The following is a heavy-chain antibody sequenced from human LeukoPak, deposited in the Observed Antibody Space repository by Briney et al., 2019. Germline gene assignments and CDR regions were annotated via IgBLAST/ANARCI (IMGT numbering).Heavy chain of an antibody. CDR2: IYYSGST. V-gene: IGHV4-39*07. CDR1: GGSISSSSYY. Sequence: SETLSLTCTVSGGSISSSSYYWGWIRQPPGKGLEWIGSIYYSGSTYYNPSLKSRVTISVDTSKNQFSLKLSSVTAADTAVYYCARGGGGRWLDSCGQGILVTVSS. J-gene: IGHJ5*01. CDR3: ARGGGGRWLDS. D-gene: IGHD3-16*01.